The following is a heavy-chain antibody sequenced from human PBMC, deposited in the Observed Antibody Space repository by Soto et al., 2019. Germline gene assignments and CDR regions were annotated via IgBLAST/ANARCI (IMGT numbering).Heavy chain of an antibody. V-gene: IGHV4-30-4*01. J-gene: IGHJ6*02. CDR2: IYYSGST. CDR3: ARDNILGILYGGMDV. Sequence: SETLSLTCTVSGGSISSGDYYWSWIRQPPGKGLEWIGYIYYSGSTYYNPSLKSRVTISVDTSKNQFSLKLSSVTAADTAVYYCARDNILGILYGGMDVWGQGTTVTGSS. CDR1: GGSISSGDYY. D-gene: IGHD3-3*01.